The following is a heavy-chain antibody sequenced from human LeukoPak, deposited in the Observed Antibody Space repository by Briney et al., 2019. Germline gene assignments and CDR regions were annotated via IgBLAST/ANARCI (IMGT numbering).Heavy chain of an antibody. J-gene: IGHJ4*02. CDR1: GGSNSSYY. V-gene: IGHV4-59*01. CDR3: ASTYDSSGYYYVGRYFDY. D-gene: IGHD3-22*01. Sequence: PSETLSLTCTVSGGSNSSYYWSWIRQPPGKGLEWIGYIYYSGSTNYNPSLKSRVTISVDTSKNQFSLKLSSVTAADTAVYYCASTYDSSGYYYVGRYFDYWGQGTLVTVSS. CDR2: IYYSGST.